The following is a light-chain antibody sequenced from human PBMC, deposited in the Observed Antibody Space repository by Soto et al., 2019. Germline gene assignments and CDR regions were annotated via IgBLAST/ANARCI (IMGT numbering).Light chain of an antibody. J-gene: IGKJ4*01. CDR2: GAS. V-gene: IGKV3-15*01. CDR1: QSVSRN. CDR3: QQYNTWPPAIT. Sequence: EIVMTQFPATLSVSPGETASLSCRASQSVSRNLAWYQQKPGQPPRLLIYGASTRATGIPARFSGSGSGTDFTLTISSLQSEDFAVYYCQQYNTWPPAITFGGGTKVDIK.